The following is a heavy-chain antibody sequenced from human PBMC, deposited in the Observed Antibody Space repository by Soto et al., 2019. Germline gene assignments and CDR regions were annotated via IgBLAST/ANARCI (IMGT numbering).Heavy chain of an antibody. J-gene: IGHJ2*01. CDR1: GGTFSSYA. CDR3: AREPIYYDPLNWYFDL. Sequence: QVQLVQSGAEVKKPGSSVKVSCKASGGTFSSYAISWVRQAPGQGLEWMGGIIPIIGTEHNAQKFQGTVTITXXDXTXXAYLELSSLRSEDTAVYYCAREPIYYDPLNWYFDLWGRGTLVTVSS. V-gene: IGHV1-69*05. CDR2: IIPIIGTE. D-gene: IGHD3-22*01.